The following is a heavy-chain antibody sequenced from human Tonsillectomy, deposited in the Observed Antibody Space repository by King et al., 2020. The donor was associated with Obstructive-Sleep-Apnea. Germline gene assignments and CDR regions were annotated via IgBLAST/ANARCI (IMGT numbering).Heavy chain of an antibody. CDR2: IYYSGST. CDR3: AREGEIRAYCGGDCYDWFDP. Sequence: QLQESGPGLVKPSETLSLTCTVSGGSISSSSYYWGWIRQPPGKGLEWIGSIYYSGSTYYNPSLKSRVTISVDTSKNQFSLKLSSVTAADTAVYYCAREGEIRAYCGGDCYDWFDPWGQGTLVTVSS. D-gene: IGHD2-21*02. V-gene: IGHV4-39*07. J-gene: IGHJ5*02. CDR1: GGSISSSSYY.